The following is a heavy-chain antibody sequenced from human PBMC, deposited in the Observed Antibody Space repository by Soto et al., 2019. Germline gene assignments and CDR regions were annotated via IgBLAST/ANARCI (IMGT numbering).Heavy chain of an antibody. V-gene: IGHV3-33*01. J-gene: IGHJ6*02. CDR1: GFTFSSYG. CDR3: ARDRVYSSGWYEDYYYGMDV. D-gene: IGHD6-19*01. CDR2: IWYDGSNK. Sequence: QVQLVESGGGVVQPGRSLRLSCAASGFTFSSYGMHWVRQAPGKGLEWVAVIWYDGSNKYYADSVKGRFTISRDNSKNMXYXXMNSLRAEDTAVYYCARDRVYSSGWYEDYYYGMDVWGQGTTVTVS.